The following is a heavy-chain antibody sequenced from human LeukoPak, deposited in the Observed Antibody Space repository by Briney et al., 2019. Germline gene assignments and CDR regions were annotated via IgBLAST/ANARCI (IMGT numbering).Heavy chain of an antibody. CDR3: AKGGDVLRYFDWLLGGRGFDY. D-gene: IGHD3-9*01. V-gene: IGHV3-9*03. J-gene: IGHJ4*02. CDR1: GFTFDDYA. Sequence: PGGSLRLSCAASGFTFDDYAMHWVRQAPGKGLEWVSGISWNSGSIGYADSVKGRFTISRDNAKNSLYLQMNSLRAEDMALYYCAKGGDVLRYFDWLLGGRGFDYWGQGTLVTVSS. CDR2: ISWNSGSI.